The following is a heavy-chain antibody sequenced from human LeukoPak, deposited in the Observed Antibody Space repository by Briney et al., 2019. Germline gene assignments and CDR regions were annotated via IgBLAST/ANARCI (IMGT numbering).Heavy chain of an antibody. Sequence: SSVKVSFKSSGCTFSIYAISWVRQAPGQGLEWVGGIIPIFGTANYAQKFQGRVTITADESTSTAYMELSSLRSEDTAVYYCARDDIVVVPAAQRTYYYYGMDVWGKGTTVTVSS. D-gene: IGHD2-2*01. CDR3: ARDDIVVVPAAQRTYYYYGMDV. CDR1: GCTFSIYA. V-gene: IGHV1-69*13. J-gene: IGHJ6*04. CDR2: IIPIFGTA.